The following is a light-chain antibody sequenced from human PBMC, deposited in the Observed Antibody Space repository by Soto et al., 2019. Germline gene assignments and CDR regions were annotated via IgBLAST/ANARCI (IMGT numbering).Light chain of an antibody. V-gene: IGKV3-15*01. CDR3: QQYTSWPPYT. CDR2: GAS. CDR1: QSISIN. Sequence: EIVMTQSPATLSVSPGERVTLSCRASQSISINLAWYQQKPGQAPRLLIYGASVRAADIPARFSGSGSGTGFTLTISSMQSEDFAVYYCQQYTSWPPYTFGQGTKLEIK. J-gene: IGKJ2*01.